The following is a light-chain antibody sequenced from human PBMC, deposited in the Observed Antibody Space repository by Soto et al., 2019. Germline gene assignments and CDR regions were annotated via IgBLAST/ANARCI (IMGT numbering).Light chain of an antibody. CDR3: ETWDSNRHVV. V-gene: IGLV4-60*03. CDR1: SGHSSYI. Sequence: QPVLTQSSSASASLGSSVKLTCTLSSGHSSYIIALHQQQPGKAPRYLMKLEGSGSYNKGSGVPDRFSGSSSGADRYLTISIPLSEDEADYYCETWDSNRHVVFGERTKRTVL. CDR2: LEGSGSY. J-gene: IGLJ2*01.